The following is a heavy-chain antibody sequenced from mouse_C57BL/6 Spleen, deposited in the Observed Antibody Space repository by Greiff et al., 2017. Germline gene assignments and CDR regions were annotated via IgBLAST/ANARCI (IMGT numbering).Heavy chain of an antibody. Sequence: QVHVKQPGAELVMPGASVKLSCKASGYTFTSYWMHWVKQRPGQGLEWIGEIDPSDSYTNYNQKFKGKSTLTVDKSSSTAYMQLSSLTSEDSAVYYCARRGDGYYAWFAYWGQGTLVTVSA. CDR1: GYTFTSYW. CDR2: IDPSDSYT. V-gene: IGHV1-69*01. D-gene: IGHD2-3*01. J-gene: IGHJ3*01. CDR3: ARRGDGYYAWFAY.